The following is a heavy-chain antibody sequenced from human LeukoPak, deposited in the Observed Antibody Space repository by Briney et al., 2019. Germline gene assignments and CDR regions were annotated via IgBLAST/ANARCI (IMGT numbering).Heavy chain of an antibody. CDR1: GGSFSGYY. V-gene: IGHV4-34*01. D-gene: IGHD3-16*01. Sequence: SETLSLTCAVYGGSFSGYYWCWIRQPPGEGLEWIGEINHSGSTNYNPSLKSRVTISVDTSKNQFSLKLSSVTAADTAVYYCAREIIFGGEPKDYWGQGTLVTVSS. J-gene: IGHJ4*02. CDR3: AREIIFGGEPKDY. CDR2: INHSGST.